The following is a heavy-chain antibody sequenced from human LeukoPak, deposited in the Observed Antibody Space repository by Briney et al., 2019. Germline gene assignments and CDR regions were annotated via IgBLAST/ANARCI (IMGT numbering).Heavy chain of an antibody. J-gene: IGHJ6*02. CDR2: IYYSGST. CDR3: ASRMARGNDYGMDV. D-gene: IGHD4-23*01. CDR1: GGSISSYY. Sequence: SETLSLTCTVSGGSISSYYWSWIRQPPGKGLEWIGYIYYSGSTNYNPSLKSRVTISVDTSKNQFSLKLGSVTAADTAVYYCASRMARGNDYGMDVWGQGTTVTVSS. V-gene: IGHV4-59*01.